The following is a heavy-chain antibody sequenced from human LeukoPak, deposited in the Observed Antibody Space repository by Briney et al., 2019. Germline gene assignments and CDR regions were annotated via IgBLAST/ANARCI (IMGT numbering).Heavy chain of an antibody. Sequence: SETLSLTCTVSGDSIGSSNYYWGWIRQPPGKGLEWIGSIYYSGATYYNPYLESRLAISVDTSKNQFSLKLSSVTAADTAVYFCARFEFSLYDNCYFDYWGQGTLVTVSS. D-gene: IGHD3-16*02. V-gene: IGHV4-39*01. CDR3: ARFEFSLYDNCYFDY. CDR2: IYYSGAT. CDR1: GDSIGSSNYY. J-gene: IGHJ4*02.